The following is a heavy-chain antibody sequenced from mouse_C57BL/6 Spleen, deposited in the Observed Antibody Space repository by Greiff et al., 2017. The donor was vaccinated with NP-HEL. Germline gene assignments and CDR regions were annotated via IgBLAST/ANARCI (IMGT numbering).Heavy chain of an antibody. CDR2: IYPGSGNT. Sequence: QVQLQQSGPELVKPGASVKISCKASGYSFTSYYIHWVKQRPGQGLEWIGWIYPGSGNTKYNEKFKGKATLTADTSSSTAYMQLSSLTSEDSAVYYCARWVAGSSVGYWGQGTTLTVSS. CDR1: GYSFTSYY. V-gene: IGHV1-66*01. J-gene: IGHJ2*01. D-gene: IGHD1-1*01. CDR3: ARWVAGSSVGY.